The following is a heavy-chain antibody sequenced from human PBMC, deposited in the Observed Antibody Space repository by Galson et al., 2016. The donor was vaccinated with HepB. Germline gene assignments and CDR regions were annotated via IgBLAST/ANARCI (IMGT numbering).Heavy chain of an antibody. Sequence: SLRLSCAASGFTFTYYAMTWVRQAPGKGLEWVSYISSSRSYTKYADSVKGRFTISRDNAKKSLYLQVNSLRAEDSAVYYCARAGSGTYFDYYYGMDVWGQGTTVTVSS. CDR1: GFTFTYYA. CDR3: ARAGSGTYFDYYYGMDV. J-gene: IGHJ6*02. CDR2: ISSSRSYT. V-gene: IGHV3-11*03. D-gene: IGHD1-26*01.